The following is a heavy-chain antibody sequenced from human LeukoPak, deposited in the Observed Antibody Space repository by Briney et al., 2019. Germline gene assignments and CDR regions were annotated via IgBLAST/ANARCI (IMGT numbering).Heavy chain of an antibody. CDR2: INHSGST. Sequence: PSETLSLTCAVYGGSFRGYYWSWIRQPPGKGLEWIGEINHSGSTNYNPSLKSRVTISVDTSKNQFSLKLSSVTAADTAVYYCARVYYDYVWGSLGGYYYGMDVWGQGTTVTVSS. V-gene: IGHV4-34*01. CDR1: GGSFRGYY. J-gene: IGHJ6*02. D-gene: IGHD3-16*01. CDR3: ARVYYDYVWGSLGGYYYGMDV.